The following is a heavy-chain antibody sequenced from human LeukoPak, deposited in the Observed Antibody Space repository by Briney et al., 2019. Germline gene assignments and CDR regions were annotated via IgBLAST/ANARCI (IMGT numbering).Heavy chain of an antibody. D-gene: IGHD5-18*01. Sequence: WASLKVSCKTSGYTFIRYSIGWVRQAPGQGLEWMGWISTYNGDTKYAQKFQDRVTMTTDTSTSTAYLEMRRLRFDDTAVYFCARERDTALAPYLDYWGQGTLLTVSS. CDR3: ARERDTALAPYLDY. CDR1: GYTFIRYS. V-gene: IGHV1-18*01. CDR2: ISTYNGDT. J-gene: IGHJ4*02.